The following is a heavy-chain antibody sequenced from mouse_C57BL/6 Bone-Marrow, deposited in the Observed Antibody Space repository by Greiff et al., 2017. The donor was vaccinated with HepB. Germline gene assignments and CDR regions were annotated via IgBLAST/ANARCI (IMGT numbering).Heavy chain of an antibody. D-gene: IGHD3-2*02. Sequence: EVMLVESEGGLVQPGSSMKLSCTASGFTFSDYYMAWVRQVPEKGLEWVANINYDGSSTYYLDSLKSRFIISRDNAKNILYLQMSSLKSEDTATYYCARDRGRQLRLLYAMDYWGQGTSVTVSS. CDR3: ARDRGRQLRLLYAMDY. V-gene: IGHV5-16*01. CDR2: INYDGSST. CDR1: GFTFSDYY. J-gene: IGHJ4*01.